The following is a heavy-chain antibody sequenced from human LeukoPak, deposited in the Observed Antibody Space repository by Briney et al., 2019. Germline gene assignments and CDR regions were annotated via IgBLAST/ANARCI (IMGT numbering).Heavy chain of an antibody. CDR2: ISNHNVNT. Sequence: ASVNVSCKTSGYTFNTYAISWVRQAPGQGLEWMGWISNHNVNTNSAQKLQGRVTITKDTSTSTAYLDLQSLRSDDTAIYYCARHGNALTHSEYFDYWGQGTLITVST. V-gene: IGHV1-18*01. CDR3: ARHGNALTHSEYFDY. CDR1: GYTFNTYA. J-gene: IGHJ4*02. D-gene: IGHD1-26*01.